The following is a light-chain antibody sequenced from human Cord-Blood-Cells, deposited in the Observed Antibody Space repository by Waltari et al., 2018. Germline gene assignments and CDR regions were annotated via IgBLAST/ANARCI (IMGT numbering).Light chain of an antibody. V-gene: IGLV2-14*01. CDR1: SSDVGGYNS. Sequence: QSPLPQPASVSGPPGQSITISCTGTSSDVGGYNSVSWYQQHPGKAPKLMIYEVSNRPSGVSNRFSGSKSGNTASLTISGLQAEDEADYYCSSYTSSSTLFGGGTKLTVL. J-gene: IGLJ2*01. CDR3: SSYTSSSTL. CDR2: EVS.